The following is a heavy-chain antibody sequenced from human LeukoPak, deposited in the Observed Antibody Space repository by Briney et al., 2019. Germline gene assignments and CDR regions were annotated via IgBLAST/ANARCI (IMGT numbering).Heavy chain of an antibody. CDR1: GFTFSSYS. J-gene: IGHJ5*02. D-gene: IGHD3-16*01. Sequence: GGSLRLSCAASGFTFSSYSMNWFRQAQGKGLEWVSSISSSSSYISNADSLKGRFTISRDSSKDSVYLQMNSLRAEDTAVYYCARVERFLFDPWGQGTLVTVSS. CDR2: ISSSSSYI. V-gene: IGHV3-21*01. CDR3: ARVERFLFDP.